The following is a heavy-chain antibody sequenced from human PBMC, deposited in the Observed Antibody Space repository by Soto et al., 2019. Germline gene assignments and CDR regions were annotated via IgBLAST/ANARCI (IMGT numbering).Heavy chain of an antibody. CDR3: AKVPSGWHDAVEM. CDR2: ITDGGGST. Sequence: EVQLLESGGGLVQPGGSLRLSCAASGFTFSRNIMSWVRQGPGKGLEWVSTITDGGGSTYYADSVKGRFTVSRDNSKNTLYLQMSSLRVEDTAVYFCAKVPSGWHDAVEMWGQGTMVTVSS. J-gene: IGHJ3*02. V-gene: IGHV3-23*01. D-gene: IGHD6-19*01. CDR1: GFTFSRNI.